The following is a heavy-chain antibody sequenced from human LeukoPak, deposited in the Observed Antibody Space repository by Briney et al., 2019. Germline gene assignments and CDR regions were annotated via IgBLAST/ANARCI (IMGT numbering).Heavy chain of an antibody. D-gene: IGHD1-26*01. J-gene: IGHJ4*02. V-gene: IGHV4-39*01. CDR2: VYYRGST. CDR1: GGSISSSSHY. CDR3: ARHGASGSYLYYFDY. Sequence: SETLSLTCTVSGGSISSSSHYWGWIRQPPGKGLEWIGAVYYRGSTYYNPSLKSRVTISVDTSKNQFSLKLSSVTAADTAVYFCARHGASGSYLYYFDYWGQGTLVTVSS.